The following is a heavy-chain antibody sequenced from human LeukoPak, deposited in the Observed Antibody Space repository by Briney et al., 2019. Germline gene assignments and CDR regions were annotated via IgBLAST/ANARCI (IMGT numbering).Heavy chain of an antibody. Sequence: AAVKVSRMRPLCSFSSYAIRWVRQAPGQGREGMGWSNPNRGDTNYAQKLQGRGTMTRDTSLSTAYIELSRRRSDDTAVYYCAKGDAEYGYLWGQGTLVTVSS. V-gene: IGHV1-2*02. J-gene: IGHJ4*02. CDR1: LCSFSSYA. CDR3: AKGDAEYGYL. D-gene: IGHD4-17*01. CDR2: SNPNRGDT.